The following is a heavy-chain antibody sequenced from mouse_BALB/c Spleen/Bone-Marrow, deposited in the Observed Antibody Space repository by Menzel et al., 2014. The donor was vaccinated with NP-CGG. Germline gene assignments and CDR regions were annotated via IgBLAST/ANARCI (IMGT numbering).Heavy chain of an antibody. CDR3: ARDRYGNYFYYAMDY. Sequence: VMLVESGPGLVSPSQSLSITCTVSGFSLTSYGLHWVRQPPGKGLEWLGVIWAGGSTNYNSALMSRLSISKDNSKSQVFLKMNSLQTDDTAMYYCARDRYGNYFYYAMDYWGQGTSVTVSS. CDR2: IWAGGST. V-gene: IGHV2-9*02. J-gene: IGHJ4*01. CDR1: GFSLTSYG. D-gene: IGHD2-10*02.